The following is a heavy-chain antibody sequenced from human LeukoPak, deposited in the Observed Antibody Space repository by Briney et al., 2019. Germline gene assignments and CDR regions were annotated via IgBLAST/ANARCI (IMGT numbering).Heavy chain of an antibody. Sequence: SETLSLTCTVSGGSISGYHWSWIRQPPGKGLEYIGYVYYSGSTNYNPSLKSRVTISVDTSKNQFSLKLSSVTAADTAVYYCARGQYYSRYFDYWGQGTLVTVSS. CDR1: GGSISGYH. J-gene: IGHJ4*02. D-gene: IGHD3-16*01. V-gene: IGHV4-59*12. CDR2: VYYSGST. CDR3: ARGQYYSRYFDY.